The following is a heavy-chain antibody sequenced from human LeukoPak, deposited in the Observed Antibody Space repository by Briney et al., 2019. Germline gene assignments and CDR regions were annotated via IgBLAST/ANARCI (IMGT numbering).Heavy chain of an antibody. CDR3: AGSTGRTAAGTSGY. Sequence: ASVKVSCKASGYTFTGYYMHWVRQAPGQGLEWMGWINPNSGGTNYAQKFQGRVTMTRDTSISTAYMELSRLRSDDTAVYYCAGSTGRTAAGTSGYWGQGTLVTVSS. CDR1: GYTFTGYY. J-gene: IGHJ4*02. CDR2: INPNSGGT. D-gene: IGHD6-13*01. V-gene: IGHV1-2*02.